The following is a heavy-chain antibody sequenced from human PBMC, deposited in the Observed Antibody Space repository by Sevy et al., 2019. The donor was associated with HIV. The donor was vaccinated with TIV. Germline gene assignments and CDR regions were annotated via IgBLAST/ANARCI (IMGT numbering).Heavy chain of an antibody. V-gene: IGHV4-30-4*01. D-gene: IGHD5-12*01. CDR1: GGSVSNGDYY. CDR3: ASKRGYTHGPFES. J-gene: IGHJ4*02. CDR2: IYYSGSG. Sequence: SETLSLTCDVSGGSVSNGDYYWSWIRQPPGKGLEWFGYIYYSGSGYYNPFLKSRVTISVDTSKNQFSRKLKSVTAAETAIYYCASKRGYTHGPFESWGQGTLVTVSS.